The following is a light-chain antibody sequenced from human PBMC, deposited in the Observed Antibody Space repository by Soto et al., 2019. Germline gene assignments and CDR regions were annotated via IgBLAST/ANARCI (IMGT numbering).Light chain of an antibody. V-gene: IGKV3-20*01. CDR1: QTVTTRY. Sequence: EIVLTQSPGTLSLSPGEDATLSCRGSQTVTTRYLAWYQQRPGQSPRLLIYGESNRATGIPDRLSGSGSGTDLNLTISGLEPEDFAVYYCQQYGNSPLTFGGGTKVDIK. CDR2: GES. J-gene: IGKJ4*01. CDR3: QQYGNSPLT.